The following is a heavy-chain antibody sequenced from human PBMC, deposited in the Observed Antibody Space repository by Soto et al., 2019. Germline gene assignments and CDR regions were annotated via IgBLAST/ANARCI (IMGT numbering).Heavy chain of an antibody. V-gene: IGHV3-13*04. CDR2: IGTAGDT. Sequence: EVQLVESGGGLVQPGGSLRLSCAASGFTFSSYDMHWVRQATGKGLEWVSAIGTAGDTYYPGSVKGRCTISRENAKTSLDLQMNSLRAGDTAVYYCARGGGRVATPWFDPWGQGTLVTVSS. D-gene: IGHD5-12*01. CDR3: ARGGGRVATPWFDP. CDR1: GFTFSSYD. J-gene: IGHJ5*02.